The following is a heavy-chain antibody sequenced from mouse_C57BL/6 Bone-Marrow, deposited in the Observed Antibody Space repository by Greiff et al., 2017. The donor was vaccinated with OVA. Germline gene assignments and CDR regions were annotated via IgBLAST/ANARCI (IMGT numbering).Heavy chain of an antibody. CDR1: GFTFSSYA. Sequence: EVHLVESGEGLVKPGGSLKLSCAASGFTFSSYAMSWVRQTPEKRLEWVAYISSGGDYIYYADTVKGRFTISRDNARNTLYLQMSSLKSEDTAMYYCTRGGDYPFAYWGQGTLVTVSA. J-gene: IGHJ3*01. CDR2: ISSGGDYI. V-gene: IGHV5-9-1*02. D-gene: IGHD2-4*01. CDR3: TRGGDYPFAY.